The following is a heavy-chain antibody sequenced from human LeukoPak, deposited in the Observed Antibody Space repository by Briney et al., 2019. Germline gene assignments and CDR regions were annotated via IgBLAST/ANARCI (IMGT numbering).Heavy chain of an antibody. V-gene: IGHV3-21*01. CDR1: GFTFSSYS. CDR3: ARDPGLPRYSSSEYYMDV. Sequence: GGSLRLSCAASGFTFSSYSMNWVRQAPGKGLEWVSSISSSSSYIYYADSVKGRFTISRDNAKNSLYLQMNSLRAEDTAVYYCARDPGLPRYSSSEYYMDVWGKGTTVTVSS. J-gene: IGHJ6*03. D-gene: IGHD6-19*01. CDR2: ISSSSSYI.